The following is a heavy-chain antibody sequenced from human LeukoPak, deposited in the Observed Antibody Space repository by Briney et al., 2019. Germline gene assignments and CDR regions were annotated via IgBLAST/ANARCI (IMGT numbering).Heavy chain of an antibody. V-gene: IGHV6-1*01. Sequence: SQTLSLTCAISGDSVSSNSAAWNWIRQSPSRGLEWLGRTYYRSKWYNDYAVSMKSRITINPDTSKNQFSLQLNSVTPEDTAVYYCARQADSGKHEGGYFDYWGQGTLVTVSS. CDR3: ARQADSGKHEGGYFDY. CDR2: TYYRSKWYN. CDR1: GDSVSSNSAA. J-gene: IGHJ4*02. D-gene: IGHD1-26*01.